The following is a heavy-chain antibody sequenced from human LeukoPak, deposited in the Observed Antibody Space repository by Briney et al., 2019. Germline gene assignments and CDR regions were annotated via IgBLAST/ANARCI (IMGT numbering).Heavy chain of an antibody. CDR3: ARDPTTVVTLPYYFDF. D-gene: IGHD4-23*01. J-gene: IGHJ4*02. CDR1: GVSSSAAY. Sequence: PSETLSLTCAVYGVSSSAAYWNWIRQSPEKGLEWIGEINDRGRTNYNPSLKSRVTLSVDTSKKQFSLRLSAVTAADTAIYYCARDPTTVVTLPYYFDFWGQGTLVTVSS. V-gene: IGHV4-34*01. CDR2: INDRGRT.